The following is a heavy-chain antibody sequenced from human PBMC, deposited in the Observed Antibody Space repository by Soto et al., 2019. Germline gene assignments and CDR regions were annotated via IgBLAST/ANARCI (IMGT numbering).Heavy chain of an antibody. CDR2: INHSGST. CDR3: ARALPRVVDY. V-gene: IGHV4-34*01. D-gene: IGHD2-15*01. J-gene: IGHJ4*02. Sequence: QVQLQQWGAGLLKPSETLSLTCAVYGGSFSGYYWSWIRQPPGKGLEWIGEINHSGSTNYNPSLKSRGTISVDTSKNQFSLKLSSVTAADTAVYYCARALPRVVDYWGQGTLVTVSS. CDR1: GGSFSGYY.